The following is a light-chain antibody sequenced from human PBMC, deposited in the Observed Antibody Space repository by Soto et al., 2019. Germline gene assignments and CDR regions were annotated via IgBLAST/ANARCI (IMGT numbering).Light chain of an antibody. J-gene: IGKJ1*01. CDR1: QSISGN. CDR3: QYYGTSPKP. CDR2: GAS. Sequence: EIVMTQSPATLSLSPGERAALSFRASQSISGNLAWYQQKPGQAPRLLILGASSRATGIPDRFSGSGSGTDFTLTISRLEPEDFAVYYCQYYGTSPKPFGQGTKVDIK. V-gene: IGKV3-20*01.